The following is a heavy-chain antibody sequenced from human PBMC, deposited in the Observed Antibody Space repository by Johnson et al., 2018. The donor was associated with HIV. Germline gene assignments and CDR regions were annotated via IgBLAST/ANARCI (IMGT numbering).Heavy chain of an antibody. J-gene: IGHJ3*02. D-gene: IGHD2-15*01. CDR3: AKEALRGGEYDAFDI. CDR1: GFTFSNYG. V-gene: IGHV3-30*02. Sequence: QVQLVESGGGLVQPGGSLRLSCEVSGFTFSNYGMHWVRQAPGKGLEWVAFIRYDGSNKYYADSVKGRFTIFRDNSKNTLYMQMKSLRVEDTAFYYCAKEALRGGEYDAFDIWGQGTMVTVS. CDR2: IRYDGSNK.